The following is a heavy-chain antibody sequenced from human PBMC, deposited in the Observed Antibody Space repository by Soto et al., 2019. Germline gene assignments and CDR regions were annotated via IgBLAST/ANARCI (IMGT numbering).Heavy chain of an antibody. CDR2: ISAYNGNK. D-gene: IGHD6-13*01. V-gene: IGHV1-18*01. J-gene: IGHJ4*02. CDR3: ARDLGQQLVDY. CDR1: GYSFTSYG. Sequence: ASVKVSCKASGYSFTSYGISWVRQAPGQGLEWMGWISAYNGNKKYAQKLQGRVTMTTDTSTSTAYMELRSLRSDDTAVYYCARDLGQQLVDYWGQGTLVTVPQ.